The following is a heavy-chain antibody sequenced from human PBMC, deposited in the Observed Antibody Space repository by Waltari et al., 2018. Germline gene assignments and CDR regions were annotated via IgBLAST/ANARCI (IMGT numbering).Heavy chain of an antibody. CDR3: ARWSWELPQDDI. D-gene: IGHD1-26*01. J-gene: IGHJ3*02. CDR2: IIPIFGTA. CDR1: GGTFSSYA. V-gene: IGHV1-69*01. Sequence: VQLVPSGAAVKKPGSSVQVSCKASGGTFSSYAISWVRQAPGQGLEWMGGIIPIFGTANYAQKFQGRVTITADESTSTAYMELSSLRSEDTAVYYCARWSWELPQDDIWGQGTMVTVSS.